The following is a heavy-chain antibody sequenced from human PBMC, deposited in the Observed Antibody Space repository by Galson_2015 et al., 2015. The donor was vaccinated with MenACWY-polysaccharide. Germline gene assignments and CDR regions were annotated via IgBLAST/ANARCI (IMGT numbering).Heavy chain of an antibody. CDR2: ISPSSGTI. V-gene: IGHV3-48*02. CDR3: ARSGSHDY. CDR1: GFTFSNYY. Sequence: SMRLCCAASGFTFSNYYMNWVRQAPGKGLEWGSYISPSSGTIFYADSVKGRFTISRDNAENSLYLQMNRLRDEDTAVYYCARSGSHDYWGQGTLVTVSS. J-gene: IGHJ4*02. D-gene: IGHD1-26*01.